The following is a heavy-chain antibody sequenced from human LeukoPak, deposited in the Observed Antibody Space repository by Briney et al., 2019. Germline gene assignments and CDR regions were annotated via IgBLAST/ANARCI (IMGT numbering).Heavy chain of an antibody. CDR1: GYSISSGYY. CDR2: IYHSGST. Sequence: SETLSLTCTVSGYSISSGYYWGWIRQPPGKGLEWIGRIYHSGSTHYNPSLKSRVTISVDTSKNQFSLKLSSVTAADTAVYYCARDEDSGSHRSPPYYWFDPWGQGTLVTASS. D-gene: IGHD1-26*01. V-gene: IGHV4-38-2*02. J-gene: IGHJ5*02. CDR3: ARDEDSGSHRSPPYYWFDP.